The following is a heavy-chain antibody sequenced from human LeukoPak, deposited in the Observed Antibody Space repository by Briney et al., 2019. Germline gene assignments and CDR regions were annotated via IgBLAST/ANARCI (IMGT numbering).Heavy chain of an antibody. J-gene: IGHJ3*02. CDR1: GGSISSSSYY. D-gene: IGHD1-26*01. Sequence: SETLSLTCTVSGGSISSSSYYWGWIRQPPGKGLEWIGSIYYSGSTYYNPSLKSRVTISVDTSKDKFSLKLNSVTAADTAVYYCARPAYRGSYYDAFDIWGQGTMVTVSS. V-gene: IGHV4-39*01. CDR3: ARPAYRGSYYDAFDI. CDR2: IYYSGST.